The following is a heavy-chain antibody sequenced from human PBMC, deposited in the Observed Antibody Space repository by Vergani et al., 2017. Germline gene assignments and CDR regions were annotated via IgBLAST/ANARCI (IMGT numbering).Heavy chain of an antibody. D-gene: IGHD6-19*01. CDR3: ASDTHSGQRADR. V-gene: IGHV4-59*11. CDR2: IHYSENT. Sequence: QVQLQESGPGLVKSSETLSLTCSVSFDSIRNLYCNWIPQPPGKGLEWIGSIHYSENTNCNPSLKTRVTISVDTSKNQFSLTLTSVTAADTAVYYCASDTHSGQRADRWGQGILVTVTS. J-gene: IGHJ5*02. CDR1: FDSIRNLY.